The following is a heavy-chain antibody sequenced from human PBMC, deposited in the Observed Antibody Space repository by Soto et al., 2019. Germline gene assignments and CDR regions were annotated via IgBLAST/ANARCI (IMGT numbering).Heavy chain of an antibody. CDR1: GFTVSSNY. CDR2: IYSGGST. D-gene: IGHD2-2*01. Sequence: TGGSLRLSCAASGFTVSSNYMSWVRQAPGKGLEWVSVIYSGGSTYYADSVKGRFTISRDNSKNTLYLQMNSLRAEDTAVYYCARDSSYAQNGFDYWGQGTLVTVSS. CDR3: ARDSSYAQNGFDY. V-gene: IGHV3-53*01. J-gene: IGHJ4*02.